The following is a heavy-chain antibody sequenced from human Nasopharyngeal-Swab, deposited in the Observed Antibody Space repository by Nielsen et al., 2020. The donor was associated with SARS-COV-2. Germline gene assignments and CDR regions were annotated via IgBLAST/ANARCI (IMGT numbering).Heavy chain of an antibody. J-gene: IGHJ1*01. V-gene: IGHV1-46*03. CDR2: INPSGGSI. D-gene: IGHD3-9*01. Sequence: WVRQAPGQGLEWMGMINPSGGSISGGTTIYAQKFRGRVTVTRDTSTSTVYMELSSLKTEDTAVYYCARVGICNNDWCGSYDTWGQGTLVTVSS. CDR3: ARVGICNNDWCGSYDT.